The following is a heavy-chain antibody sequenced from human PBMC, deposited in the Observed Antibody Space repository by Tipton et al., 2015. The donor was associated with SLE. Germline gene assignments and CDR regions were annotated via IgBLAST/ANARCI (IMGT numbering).Heavy chain of an antibody. D-gene: IGHD5-18*01. J-gene: IGHJ6*02. CDR3: ARKDTTMVWGDYYYGMDV. Sequence: LRLSCAVYGGSFSGYYWSWIRQSPGKGLEWIGEINYSGSTKYNPSLKSRVTISVDASKNQFSLKLSSVTAADTAVYYCARKDTTMVWGDYYYGMDVWGQGTTVTVSS. CDR2: INYSGST. CDR1: GGSFSGYY. V-gene: IGHV4-34*01.